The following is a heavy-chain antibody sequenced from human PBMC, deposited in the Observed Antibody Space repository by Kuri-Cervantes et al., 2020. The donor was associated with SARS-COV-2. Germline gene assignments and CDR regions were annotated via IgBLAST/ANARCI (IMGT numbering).Heavy chain of an antibody. J-gene: IGHJ3*02. Sequence: GESLKVSCKASGYTFTGYYMHWVRQAPGQGLEWMGWMNPNSGNTGYAQKFQGRVTMTRNTSISTAYMELSSLRSEDTAVYYCALYGDYDPAFDIWGQGTMVTVSS. CDR3: ALYGDYDPAFDI. V-gene: IGHV1-8*02. D-gene: IGHD4-17*01. CDR1: GYTFTGYY. CDR2: MNPNSGNT.